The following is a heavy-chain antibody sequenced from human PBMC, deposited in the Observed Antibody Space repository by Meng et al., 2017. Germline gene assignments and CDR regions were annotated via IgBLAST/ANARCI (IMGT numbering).Heavy chain of an antibody. D-gene: IGHD6-13*01. CDR1: GGSISSYY. J-gene: IGHJ1*01. CDR2: IYTSGST. V-gene: IGHV4-4*07. CDR3: ARDRYSSSWPKPIYFQH. Sequence: SETLSLTCTVSGGSISSYYWSWIRQPAGKGLEWIGRIYTSGSTNYNPSLKSRVTMSVDTSKNQFSLKLSSVTAADTAVYYCARDRYSSSWPKPIYFQHWGQGTLVTVSS.